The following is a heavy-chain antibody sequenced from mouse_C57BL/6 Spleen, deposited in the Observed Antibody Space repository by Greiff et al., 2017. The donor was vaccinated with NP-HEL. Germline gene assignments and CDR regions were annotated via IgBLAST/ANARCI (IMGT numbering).Heavy chain of an antibody. CDR3: ARSDYSSSWYFDV. V-gene: IGHV1-69*01. CDR2: IDPSDSYT. Sequence: QVQLQQPGAELVMPGASVKLSCKASGYTFTSYWMHWVKQRPGQGLEWIGEIDPSDSYTNYNQKFKGKSTLTVDKSSSTAYMQLSSVTSEDSAVYYCARSDYSSSWYFDVWGTGTTVTVSS. D-gene: IGHD1-1*01. CDR1: GYTFTSYW. J-gene: IGHJ1*03.